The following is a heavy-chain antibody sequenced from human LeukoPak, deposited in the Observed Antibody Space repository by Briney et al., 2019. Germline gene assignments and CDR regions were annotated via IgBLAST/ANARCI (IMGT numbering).Heavy chain of an antibody. Sequence: PGGSLRLSCAASGFTFTSYGMHWVRQAPGKGLEWVAVISYDGTNKYYADSVKGRFTISRDNSKSTLFPQMNSLRAEDAAVYYCARERATMMYYFDYWGQGTLVTVSS. CDR2: ISYDGTNK. V-gene: IGHV3-30*03. D-gene: IGHD5-12*01. CDR1: GFTFTSYG. J-gene: IGHJ4*02. CDR3: ARERATMMYYFDY.